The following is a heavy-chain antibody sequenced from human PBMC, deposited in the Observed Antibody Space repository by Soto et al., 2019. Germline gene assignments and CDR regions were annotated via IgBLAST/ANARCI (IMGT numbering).Heavy chain of an antibody. CDR2: IYYSGST. D-gene: IGHD3-10*01. CDR3: ARVGGFGATTIDY. Sequence: QVQLQESGPGLVKPSQTLSLTCTVSGGSISSGDYYWSWIRQPPGKGLEWIGYIYYSGSTYYNPSLNSRVTISVDASKNRFSLKLSSGTTADTAVYCCARVGGFGATTIDYWGQGTLVTVSS. J-gene: IGHJ4*02. V-gene: IGHV4-30-4*01. CDR1: GGSISSGDYY.